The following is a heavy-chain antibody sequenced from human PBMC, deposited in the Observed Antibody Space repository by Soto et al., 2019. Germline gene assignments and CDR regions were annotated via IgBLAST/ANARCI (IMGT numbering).Heavy chain of an antibody. D-gene: IGHD6-13*01. Sequence: DVQLVESGGGLVQPGRSLTLSCAVSGFTFDDYAMHWVRQAPGKGLEWVSSINWKSNSRGYADSVKGRFTISRDNAKNSLHLQMNSLRAEDTAIYYCAKGARGYITAAADYWGQGTRVTVSS. CDR2: INWKSNSR. CDR1: GFTFDDYA. CDR3: AKGARGYITAAADY. J-gene: IGHJ4*02. V-gene: IGHV3-9*01.